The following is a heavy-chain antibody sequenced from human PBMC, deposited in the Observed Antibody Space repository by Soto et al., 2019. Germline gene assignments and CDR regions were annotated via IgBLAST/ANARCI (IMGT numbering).Heavy chain of an antibody. CDR1: GFTFSSYG. CDR3: ASSGHPNTYCSGGSCYSLYFDY. V-gene: IGHV3-33*01. J-gene: IGHJ4*02. Sequence: GGSLRLSCAASGFTFSSYGMHWVRQAPGKGLEWVAVIWYDGSNKYYADSVKGRFTISRDNSKNTLYLQMNSLKASDTAMYYCASSGHPNTYCSGGSCYSLYFDYWGQGTLVTVSS. CDR2: IWYDGSNK. D-gene: IGHD2-15*01.